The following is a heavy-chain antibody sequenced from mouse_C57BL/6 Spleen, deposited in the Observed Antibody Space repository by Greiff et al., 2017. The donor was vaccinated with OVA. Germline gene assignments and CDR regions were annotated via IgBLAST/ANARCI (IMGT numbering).Heavy chain of an antibody. J-gene: IGHJ3*01. V-gene: IGHV1-50*01. Sequence: QVQLQQPGAELVKPGASVKLSCKASGYTFTSYWMQWVKQRPGQGLEWIGEIDPSDSYTNYNQKVKGKATLTVDTSSSTAYMQLSSLTSEDSAVYCCARSGIYYDFAWFAYWGQGTLVTVSA. CDR3: ARSGIYYDFAWFAY. CDR1: GYTFTSYW. D-gene: IGHD2-4*01. CDR2: IDPSDSYT.